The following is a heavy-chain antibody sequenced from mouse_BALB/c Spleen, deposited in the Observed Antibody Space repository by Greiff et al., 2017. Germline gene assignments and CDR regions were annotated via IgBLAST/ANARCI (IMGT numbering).Heavy chain of an antibody. D-gene: IGHD4-1*01. J-gene: IGHJ2*01. CDR3: ARDGLTLDY. CDR1: GFTFSSYA. CDR2: ISSGGSYT. Sequence: EVKLVESGGGLVKPGGSLKLSCAASGFTFSSYAMSWVRQSPEKRLEWVAEISSGGSYTYYPDTVTGRFTISRDNAKNTLYLELSSLRSEDTAMYYCARDGLTLDYWGQGTTLTVSS. V-gene: IGHV5-9-4*01.